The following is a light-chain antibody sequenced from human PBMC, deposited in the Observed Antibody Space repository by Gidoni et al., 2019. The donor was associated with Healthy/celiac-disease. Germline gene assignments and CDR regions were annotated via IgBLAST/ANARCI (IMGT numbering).Light chain of an antibody. CDR3: SSYTSSSTLGV. CDR2: EVS. J-gene: IGLJ2*01. Sequence: QSALPQPAAVSGSPGQSITISCTGTSSDVGGYNYVSWYHQHPGKAPKLMIYEVSNRPSGVSNRFSGSKSGNTASLTISGLQAEDEADYYCSSYTSSSTLGVFGGGTKLPVL. CDR1: SSDVGGYNY. V-gene: IGLV2-14*01.